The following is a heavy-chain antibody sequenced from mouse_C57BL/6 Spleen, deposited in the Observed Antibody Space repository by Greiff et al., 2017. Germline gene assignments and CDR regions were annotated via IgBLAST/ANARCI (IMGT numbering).Heavy chain of an antibody. Sequence: VQLQQSGPELVKPGASVKISCKASGYTFTDYYMNWVKQSHGKSLEWIGDINPNNGGTSYNQKFKGKATLTVDKSSSTAYMELRSLTSEDSAVYCCFLIYYGNYVDYWAKAPLSQSPQ. J-gene: IGHJ2*01. D-gene: IGHD2-1*01. CDR3: FLIYYGNYVDY. CDR1: GYTFTDYY. CDR2: INPNNGGT. V-gene: IGHV1-26*01.